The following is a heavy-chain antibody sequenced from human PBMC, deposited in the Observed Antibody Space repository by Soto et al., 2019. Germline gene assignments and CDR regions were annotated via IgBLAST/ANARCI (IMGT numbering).Heavy chain of an antibody. Sequence: QVQLVQSGAEVKKPGSSVKVSCRASGGTFNNYAVTWVRQAPGQGLEWMGGTIPVSGPANYAQQFRGRVRITADESTNTVYMELSSLRSEDTAMYYCASSYGTSWYGDWWGQGTLVTVSS. J-gene: IGHJ4*02. CDR3: ASSYGTSWYGDW. V-gene: IGHV1-69*01. D-gene: IGHD6-13*01. CDR2: TIPVSGPA. CDR1: GGTFNNYA.